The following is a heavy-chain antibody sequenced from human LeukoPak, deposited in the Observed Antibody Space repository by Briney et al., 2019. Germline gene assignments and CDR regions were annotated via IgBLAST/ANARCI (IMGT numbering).Heavy chain of an antibody. CDR1: GGSFSGYY. J-gene: IGHJ4*02. CDR3: ARALAYYGPFDY. D-gene: IGHD3-10*01. CDR2: INHSGST. V-gene: IGHV4-34*01. Sequence: SETLSLTCAVYGGSFSGYYWSWIRQPPGKGLEWIGEINHSGSTNYNPSLKSRVTISVDTSKNQFSLKLSSVTAADTAVYYCARALAYYGPFDYWGQGTLVTVSS.